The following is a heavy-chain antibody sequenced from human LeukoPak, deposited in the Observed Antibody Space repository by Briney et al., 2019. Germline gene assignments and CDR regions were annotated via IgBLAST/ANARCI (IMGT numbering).Heavy chain of an antibody. D-gene: IGHD2-2*01. Sequence: SETLSLTCAVYGGSFSGYYWSWIRQPPGKGLEWIGEINHSGSTNYNPFLKSRVTISVDTSKNQFSLKLSSVTAADTAVYYCARRGYIVVVRWFDPWGQGTLVTVSS. V-gene: IGHV4-34*01. CDR2: INHSGST. CDR3: ARRGYIVVVRWFDP. J-gene: IGHJ5*02. CDR1: GGSFSGYY.